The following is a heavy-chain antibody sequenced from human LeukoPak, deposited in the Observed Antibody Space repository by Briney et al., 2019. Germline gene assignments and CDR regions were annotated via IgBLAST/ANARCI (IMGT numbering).Heavy chain of an antibody. V-gene: IGHV3-7*04. CDR2: IKEDGSEG. Sequence: VGSLRLSCAVSGFTFSSYWMTWVRQAPGKGLEWVATIKEDGSEGYYVDSVKGRFTISRDTAKSTLYLQMNSLRAEDTSVYYCARESLLGGIDYWGQGTLVTVSS. CDR3: ARESLLGGIDY. J-gene: IGHJ4*02. CDR1: GFTFSSYW. D-gene: IGHD3-16*01.